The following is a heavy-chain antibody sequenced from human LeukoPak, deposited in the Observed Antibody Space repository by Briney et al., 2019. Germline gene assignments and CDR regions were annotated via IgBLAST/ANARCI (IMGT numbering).Heavy chain of an antibody. CDR1: GFTFSNAW. CDR3: TTVAAGMKEAV. CDR2: IKSKTDGETT. D-gene: IGHD6-13*01. Sequence: KTGGSLRLSCAASGFTFSNAWMSWVRQAPGKGLEWVGRIKSKTDGETTDYAAPVKGRFIISRDDSINTLYLQTNSLKTEDTAVYYCTTVAAGMKEAVWGKGTTVTVSS. V-gene: IGHV3-15*01. J-gene: IGHJ6*04.